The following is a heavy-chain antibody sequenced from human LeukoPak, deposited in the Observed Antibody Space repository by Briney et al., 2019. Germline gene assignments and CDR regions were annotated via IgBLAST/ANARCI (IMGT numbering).Heavy chain of an antibody. J-gene: IGHJ6*02. Sequence: SETLSLTCTVSGGSISSYYWSWTRQPPGKGLEWIGYIYYSGSTNYNPSLKSRVTISVDTSKNQFSLKLSSVTAADTAVYYCARSFWSGSGISYGMDVWGQGTTVTVSS. CDR2: IYYSGST. CDR3: ARSFWSGSGISYGMDV. CDR1: GGSISSYY. V-gene: IGHV4-59*01. D-gene: IGHD3-3*01.